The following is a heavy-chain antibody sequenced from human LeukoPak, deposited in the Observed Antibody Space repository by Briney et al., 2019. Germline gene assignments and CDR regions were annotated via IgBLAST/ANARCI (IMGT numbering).Heavy chain of an antibody. CDR1: GFTFDDYA. V-gene: IGHV3-9*01. J-gene: IGHJ4*02. CDR3: AKTPFDY. CDR2: ISWNSGSI. Sequence: GGSLRLSCAASGFTFDDYAMHWVRQAPGKGLEWVSGISWNSGSIGYADSVKGRFTISRDNAKNSLYLQMNSLRAEDTALYYCAKTPFDYCGQGTLVTVSS.